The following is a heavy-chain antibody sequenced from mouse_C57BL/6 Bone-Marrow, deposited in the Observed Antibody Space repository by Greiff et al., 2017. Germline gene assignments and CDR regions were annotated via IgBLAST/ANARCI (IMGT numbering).Heavy chain of an antibody. CDR2: IDPENGDT. CDR1: GFNIKDDY. V-gene: IGHV14-4*01. D-gene: IGHD2-1*01. J-gene: IGHJ2*01. Sequence: VQLQQSGAELVRPGASVKLSCTASGFNIKDDYMHWVKQRPEQGLEWIGWIDPENGDTEYASKFQGKATITADTSSNTAYLQLSSLTSEDTAVYYCTTPSVTYFYYWGQGTTLTVSS. CDR3: TTPSVTYFYY.